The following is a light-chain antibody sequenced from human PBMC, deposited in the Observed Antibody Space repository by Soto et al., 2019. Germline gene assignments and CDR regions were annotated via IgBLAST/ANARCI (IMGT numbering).Light chain of an antibody. CDR3: QQRTNWPGGT. Sequence: EIVLTQSPATLSLSPGERATLSCRASQSVSNYLAWYQHKPGQAPKLLIYDASNRATGVPARFSGSGSGTDFTLTISSLEPEDFAVDYCQQRTNWPGGTFGQGTKLEIK. V-gene: IGKV3-11*01. J-gene: IGKJ2*01. CDR1: QSVSNY. CDR2: DAS.